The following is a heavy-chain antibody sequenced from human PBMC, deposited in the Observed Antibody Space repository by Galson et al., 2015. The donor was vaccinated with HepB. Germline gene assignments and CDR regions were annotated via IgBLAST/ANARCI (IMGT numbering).Heavy chain of an antibody. J-gene: IGHJ5*02. D-gene: IGHD5-12*01. CDR1: GYTFTSYG. Sequence: SVKVSCKASGYTFTSYGITWVRQAPGQGLEWMGWISGYNGNTHYAKKVQGKLTMTRDTFTNTAYMELKSLRSDDTAVYYCARDLGKLRFGDWFDPWGQGTLVTVSS. V-gene: IGHV1-18*04. CDR3: ARDLGKLRFGDWFDP. CDR2: ISGYNGNT.